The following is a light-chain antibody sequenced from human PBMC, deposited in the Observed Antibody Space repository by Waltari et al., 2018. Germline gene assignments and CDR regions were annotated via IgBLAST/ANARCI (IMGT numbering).Light chain of an antibody. CDR2: DVS. CDR3: QQRNLWPIT. CDR1: QSVASY. V-gene: IGKV3-11*01. J-gene: IGKJ4*01. Sequence: EIVMTQSPATLSVSPGERATLSCRASQSVASYLAWYQQKPGQPPRLLINDVSNRATGIPARFSGSGSGTDFTLTISSLEPEDFAVYYCQQRNLWPITFGGGTKVEIK.